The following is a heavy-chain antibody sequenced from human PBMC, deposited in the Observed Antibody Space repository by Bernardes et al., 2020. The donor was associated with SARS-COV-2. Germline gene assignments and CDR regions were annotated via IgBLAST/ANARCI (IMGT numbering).Heavy chain of an antibody. D-gene: IGHD4-17*01. CDR3: ARNWDYGDYWFYFQL. CDR1: GFTFSSYS. J-gene: IGHJ1*01. V-gene: IGHV3-21*03. CDR2: ISSGGSYT. Sequence: GGSLRLSCAASGFTFSSYSLNWVRQAPGKGLEWVSSISSGGSYTYYADSVKGRFTISRDHAKNSLYLQLNSLRAEDTAVYYCARNWDYGDYWFYFQLWGQGTLVTVSS.